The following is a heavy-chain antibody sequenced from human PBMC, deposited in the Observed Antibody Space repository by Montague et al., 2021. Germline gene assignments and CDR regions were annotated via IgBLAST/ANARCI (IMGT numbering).Heavy chain of an antibody. CDR1: GDSINGWY. CDR3: ARPGFYASGGFFI. V-gene: IGHV4-59*01. D-gene: IGHD2-15*01. CDR2: VFYSGAP. J-gene: IGHJ4*02. Sequence: SETLSLTCSVSGDSINGWYWSWIRQPPGNGLEWIGSVFYSGAPNYNPSLKSRVTMSADTSKTQVSLTVNSGTAADTAVYYWARPGFYASGGFFIWGRGTLVTVSS.